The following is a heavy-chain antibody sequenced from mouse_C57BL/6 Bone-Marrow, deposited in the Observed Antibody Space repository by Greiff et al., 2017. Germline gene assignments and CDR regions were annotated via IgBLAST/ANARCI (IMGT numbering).Heavy chain of an antibody. D-gene: IGHD1-1*01. Sequence: QVQLQQPGAELVKPGAPVKLSCKASGYTFTSYWMHWVKQRPGQGLEWIGMIHPNSGSTNYNEKFKSKATLTVDKSSSTAYMQLSSLTSEDSAVYYCARPPYGSSFFDYWGQGTTLTVSS. CDR2: IHPNSGST. CDR3: ARPPYGSSFFDY. CDR1: GYTFTSYW. V-gene: IGHV1-64*01. J-gene: IGHJ2*01.